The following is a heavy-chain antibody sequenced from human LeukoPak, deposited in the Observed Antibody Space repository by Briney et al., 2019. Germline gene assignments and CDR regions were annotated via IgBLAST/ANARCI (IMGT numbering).Heavy chain of an antibody. J-gene: IGHJ4*02. CDR3: ARGGQYCSGGSCYAFDY. D-gene: IGHD2-15*01. V-gene: IGHV4-61*02. CDR1: GGSISSGIYY. CDR2: IYTSGST. Sequence: SETLSLTCTVSGGSISSGIYYWSWIRQPAGKGLERIGRIYTSGSTNYNPSLKSRVTISVDTSKNQFSLKLSSVTAADTAVYYCARGGQYCSGGSCYAFDYWGQGTLVTVSS.